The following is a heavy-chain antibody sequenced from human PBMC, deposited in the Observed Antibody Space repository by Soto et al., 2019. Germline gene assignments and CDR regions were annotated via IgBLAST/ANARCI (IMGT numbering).Heavy chain of an antibody. CDR3: ARDGDSSSPFVDY. V-gene: IGHV3-30-3*01. CDR2: ITYDGSNK. D-gene: IGHD6-6*01. Sequence: QVQLVESGGCVVQPGRSLRLSCAASGFTFSSYAMHWVRQAPGKGLEWVAVITYDGSNKYYADSVKGRFTISRDNSKNTLYLQMNSLRAEDTSVYYCARDGDSSSPFVDYWGQGTLVTVSS. CDR1: GFTFSSYA. J-gene: IGHJ4*02.